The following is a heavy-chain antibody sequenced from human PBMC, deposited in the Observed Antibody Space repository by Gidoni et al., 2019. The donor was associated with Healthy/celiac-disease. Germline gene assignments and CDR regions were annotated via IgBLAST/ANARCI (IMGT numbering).Heavy chain of an antibody. V-gene: IGHV3-11*01. CDR3: ASATVTTYPYYYYGMDV. D-gene: IGHD4-17*01. Sequence: QVQLVSSGGGLVKPGGPLRLSCASSGSTFRDYHMSWIRQAPGKGLAGVSYISSSGSTIYYADSVKGRFTISRDNAKNSLYLQMNSLRAEDTAVYYCASATVTTYPYYYYGMDVWGQGTTVTVSS. CDR2: ISSSGSTI. CDR1: GSTFRDYH. J-gene: IGHJ6*02.